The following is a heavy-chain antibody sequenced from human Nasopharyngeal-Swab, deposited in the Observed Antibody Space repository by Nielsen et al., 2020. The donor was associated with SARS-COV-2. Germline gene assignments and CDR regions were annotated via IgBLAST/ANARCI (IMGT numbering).Heavy chain of an antibody. Sequence: SETLSLTCTVSGGSISSYYWSWIRQPAGKGLEWIGSIYYSGSTYYNPSLKSRVTISVDTSKNQFSLKLSSVTAADTAVYYCRGYSGGWYNYWGQGTLVTVSS. CDR3: RGYSGGWYNY. V-gene: IGHV4-59*05. J-gene: IGHJ4*02. CDR1: GGSISSYY. CDR2: IYYSGST. D-gene: IGHD6-19*01.